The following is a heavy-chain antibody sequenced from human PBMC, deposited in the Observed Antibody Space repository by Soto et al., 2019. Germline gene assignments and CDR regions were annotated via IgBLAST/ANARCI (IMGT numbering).Heavy chain of an antibody. D-gene: IGHD4-17*01. CDR1: GFSFSSFP. V-gene: IGHV3-23*01. Sequence: EVQLLESGGHLVQPGGSLSLSCAASGFSFSSFPMSWFRQAPGKGLDWVSSISPGGSSTYYADSVKGRFTISRDNSKNTLYLQMNSLRAEDTAVYYCAKDAPRTVTWGQGTLVTVSS. CDR3: AKDAPRTVT. CDR2: ISPGGSST. J-gene: IGHJ5*02.